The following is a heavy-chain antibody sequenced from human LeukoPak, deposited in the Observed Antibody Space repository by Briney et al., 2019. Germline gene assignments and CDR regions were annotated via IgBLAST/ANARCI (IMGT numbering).Heavy chain of an antibody. J-gene: IGHJ5*02. CDR2: IYYTGST. CDR3: ARDLRGP. CDR1: GGSISSSSYY. Sequence: SETLSLTCTVSGGSISSSSYYWSWIRQPPGKGLEWIGCIYYTGSTYYNPSLKSRVTISVDTSNNQFSLKLSSVTAADTAVYYCARDLRGPWGQGTLVTVPS. V-gene: IGHV4-61*01.